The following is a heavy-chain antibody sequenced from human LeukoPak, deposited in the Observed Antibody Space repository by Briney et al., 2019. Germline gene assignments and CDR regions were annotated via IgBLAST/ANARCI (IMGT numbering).Heavy chain of an antibody. CDR3: ARDSENSGSPFDY. CDR1: GYTFTNYA. D-gene: IGHD1-26*01. V-gene: IGHV1-3*03. J-gene: IGHJ4*02. Sequence: ASVKVSCKASGYTFTNYAMHWVRQAPGQRLEWMGWINAGNGDTKYSQEFQGRVTITRDTSASTAYMELSSLRSEDMAVYYCARDSENSGSPFDYWGQGTLVTVSS. CDR2: INAGNGDT.